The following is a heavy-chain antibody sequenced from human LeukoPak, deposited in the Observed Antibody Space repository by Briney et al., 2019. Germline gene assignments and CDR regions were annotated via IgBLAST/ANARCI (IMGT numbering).Heavy chain of an antibody. CDR3: AGPDSSVS. CDR1: GYTFTRHG. D-gene: IGHD3-22*01. V-gene: IGHV1-18*01. CDR2: ITGYNGNT. Sequence: ASVKVSCKASGYTFTRHGISWLRQAPGQGLEWMGWITGYNGNTDYSQKFQGRVTITADKSTSTAYMELSSLRSEDTAVYYCAGPDSSVSWGQGTLVTVSS. J-gene: IGHJ5*02.